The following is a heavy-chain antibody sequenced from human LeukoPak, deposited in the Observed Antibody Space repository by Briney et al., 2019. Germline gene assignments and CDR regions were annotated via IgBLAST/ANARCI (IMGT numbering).Heavy chain of an antibody. D-gene: IGHD6-19*01. Sequence: SETLSLTCTVSGGSISNYYWSWIRQPPGKGLEWIGWIYYSGTTSYNPSLKSRVTISVDTSKNQFSLKLSSVTAADTAVYYCASPAAVADYWGQGTLVTVSS. CDR3: ASPAAVADY. CDR1: GGSISNYY. V-gene: IGHV4-59*08. J-gene: IGHJ4*02. CDR2: IYYSGTT.